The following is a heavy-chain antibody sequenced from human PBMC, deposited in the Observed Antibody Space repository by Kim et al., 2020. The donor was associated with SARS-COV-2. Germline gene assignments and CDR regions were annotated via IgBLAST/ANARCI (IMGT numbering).Heavy chain of an antibody. Sequence: LSLTCAASGFTFSNAWMSWVRQAPGKGLEWVGRIKSKTDGGTTDYAAPVKGRFTISRDDSKNTLYLQMNSLKTEDTAVYYCTTYYYDSSGYRTRYYYGMDVWGLGTTVTVSS. D-gene: IGHD3-22*01. J-gene: IGHJ6*02. V-gene: IGHV3-15*01. CDR1: GFTFSNAW. CDR2: IKSKTDGGTT. CDR3: TTYYYDSSGYRTRYYYGMDV.